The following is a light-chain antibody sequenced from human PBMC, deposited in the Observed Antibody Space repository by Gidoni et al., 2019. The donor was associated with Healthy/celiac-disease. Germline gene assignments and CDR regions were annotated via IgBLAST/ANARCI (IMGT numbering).Light chain of an antibody. Sequence: DAVLTQSPLSLPVTLGQPASISCSSSQSLLHSDGLVHLNWFQQRPGQSPRRLIYRVSNRDSGVPDRFSGSGSGTDFTLKISRVEAEDLGVYYCMQGTHWPYTFGQGTKLEIK. V-gene: IGKV2-30*02. CDR1: QSLLHSDGLVH. CDR3: MQGTHWPYT. CDR2: RVS. J-gene: IGKJ2*01.